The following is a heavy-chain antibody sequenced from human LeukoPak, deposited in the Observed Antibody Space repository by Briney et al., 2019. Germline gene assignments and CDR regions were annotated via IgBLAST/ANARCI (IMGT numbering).Heavy chain of an antibody. CDR1: GFTFNTYA. V-gene: IGHV3-33*05. J-gene: IGHJ4*02. CDR3: ARTDGFNKDYFDY. CDR2: ISFDGKNK. D-gene: IGHD5-24*01. Sequence: PGGSLRLSCAASGFTFNTYAMHWVRQAPGEGLEWVALISFDGKNKYYVDSVKGRFTISRDSSKNTLYLQMNSLRAEDTAVYFCARTDGFNKDYFDYWGQGTLVTVSS.